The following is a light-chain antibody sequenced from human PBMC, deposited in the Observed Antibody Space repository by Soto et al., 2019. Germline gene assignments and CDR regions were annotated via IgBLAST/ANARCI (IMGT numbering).Light chain of an antibody. CDR2: GAS. CDR1: QSVGSN. Sequence: EIVMTQSPATLSVSPGERVTLSCRARQSVGSNLAWYLQRPGQAPRLLMYGASTRATDIPARFSGSGSGTEFTLTITGLQSEDFAVYYCQQYNGWPWTFGLGTKVDI. CDR3: QQYNGWPWT. V-gene: IGKV3-15*01. J-gene: IGKJ1*01.